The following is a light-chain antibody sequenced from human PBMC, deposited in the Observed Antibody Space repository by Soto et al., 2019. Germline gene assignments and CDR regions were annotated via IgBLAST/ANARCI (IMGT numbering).Light chain of an antibody. CDR3: QQYGSSPPLT. Sequence: EIVLTQSPGTLSLSPGERATLSCRASQSVSSSYLAWYQQKPGQAPRLLIYGASSSATGIPDRFSGSGSGTDFPLTISKLEPEDFAVYYCQQYGSSPPLTFGGGTKVEIK. J-gene: IGKJ4*01. CDR1: QSVSSSY. CDR2: GAS. V-gene: IGKV3-20*01.